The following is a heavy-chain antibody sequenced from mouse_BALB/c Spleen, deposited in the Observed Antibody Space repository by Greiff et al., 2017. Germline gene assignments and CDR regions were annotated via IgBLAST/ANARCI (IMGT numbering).Heavy chain of an antibody. J-gene: IGHJ2*01. D-gene: IGHD3-3*01. CDR2: INPDSSTI. CDR3: ATRGLRDSSSFDP. Sequence: DVQLQESGGGLVQPGGSLKLSCAASGFDFSRYWMSWVRQAPGKGLEWIGEINPDSSTIHYTPSLKDKFLISRDNAKNTLYLQMSKVRSEDTALYYCATRGLRDSSSFDPWGQGTTLTASA. V-gene: IGHV4-1*02. CDR1: GFDFSRYW.